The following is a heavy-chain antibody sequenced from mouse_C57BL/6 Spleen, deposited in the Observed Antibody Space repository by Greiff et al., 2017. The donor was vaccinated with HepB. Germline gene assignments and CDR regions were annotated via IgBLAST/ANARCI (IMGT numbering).Heavy chain of an antibody. J-gene: IGHJ4*01. V-gene: IGHV1-61*01. CDR2: IYPSDSET. D-gene: IGHD1-1*01. CDR1: GYTFTSYW. CDR3: AVGGSRDYAMDY. Sequence: QVQLQQPGAELVRPGSSVKLSCKASGYTFTSYWTDWVKQRPGQGLEWIGNIYPSDSETHYNQKFKDKATLTVDKSSSTAYMQLSSLTSEDSAVYYCAVGGSRDYAMDYWGQGPSVTVSS.